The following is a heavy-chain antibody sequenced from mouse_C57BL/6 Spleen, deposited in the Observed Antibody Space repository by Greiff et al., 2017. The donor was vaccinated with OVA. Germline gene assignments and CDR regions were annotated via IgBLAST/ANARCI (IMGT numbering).Heavy chain of an antibody. J-gene: IGHJ1*03. CDR2: IYPGDGDT. CDR3: ARAGWYFDV. CDR1: GYAFSSSW. V-gene: IGHV1-82*01. Sequence: QVQLQQSGPELVKPGASVKISCKASGYAFSSSWMNWVKQRPGKGLEWIGRIYPGDGDTNYNGKFKGKATLTADKSSSTAYMQLSSLTSEESAVYFCARAGWYFDVWGTGTTVTVSS.